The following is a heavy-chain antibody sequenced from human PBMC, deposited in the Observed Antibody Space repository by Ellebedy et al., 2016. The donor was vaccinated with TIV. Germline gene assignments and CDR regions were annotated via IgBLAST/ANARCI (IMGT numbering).Heavy chain of an antibody. Sequence: PGGSLRLSCAASGFTFSGYYMSWFRQAPGKGPEWVSYISYSGELMYYADSVKGRFTTSRDNAGNSLYLQMNSLRAEDPAVYYCARLGVIAAAGASDYWGQGTLVIVSS. V-gene: IGHV3-11*01. CDR3: ARLGVIAAAGASDY. CDR1: GFTFSGYY. CDR2: ISYSGELM. J-gene: IGHJ4*02. D-gene: IGHD6-13*01.